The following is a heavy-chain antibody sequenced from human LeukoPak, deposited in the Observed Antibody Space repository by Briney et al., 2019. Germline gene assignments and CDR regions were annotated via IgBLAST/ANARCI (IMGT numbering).Heavy chain of an antibody. J-gene: IGHJ4*02. V-gene: IGHV4-59*01. Sequence: SETLSLTCTVSGGSISSYYWSWIRQPPGKGLEWIGYIYYSGSTNYNPSLKSRVTISVDSSKNQFSLKLSSVTAADTAVYYCARGPDIVATTYFDYWGQGTLVTVSS. CDR3: ARGPDIVATTYFDY. CDR2: IYYSGST. CDR1: GGSISSYY. D-gene: IGHD5-12*01.